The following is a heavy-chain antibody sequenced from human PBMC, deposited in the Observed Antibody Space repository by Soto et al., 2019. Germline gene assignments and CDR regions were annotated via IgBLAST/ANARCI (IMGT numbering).Heavy chain of an antibody. Sequence: PGESLKISCKGSGYDFDTWYIGWVRQMPGKGLEWMGIIYPGDSDARYSPSFKGQVTISVDESTTTAFLQWSSLKASDTAMYFCARSQFDYVWGTSGYFDSWGQGTLVTVSS. V-gene: IGHV5-51*01. CDR3: ARSQFDYVWGTSGYFDS. J-gene: IGHJ4*02. CDR1: GYDFDTWY. D-gene: IGHD3-16*01. CDR2: IYPGDSDA.